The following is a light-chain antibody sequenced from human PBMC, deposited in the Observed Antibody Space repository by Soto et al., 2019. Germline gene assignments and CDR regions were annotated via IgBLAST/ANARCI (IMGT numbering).Light chain of an antibody. CDR3: QQANDWPPT. V-gene: IGKV3-15*01. J-gene: IGKJ1*01. CDR1: EIINSGY. CDR2: DAS. Sequence: ENLLTQSPDTLSLSAGERATLFCRASEIINSGYLAWYQQKPGQAPRLLIFDASTRATGVPARFSGSGSGTEFTLTISSLQSEDFAVYYCQQANDWPPTFGQGTRVE.